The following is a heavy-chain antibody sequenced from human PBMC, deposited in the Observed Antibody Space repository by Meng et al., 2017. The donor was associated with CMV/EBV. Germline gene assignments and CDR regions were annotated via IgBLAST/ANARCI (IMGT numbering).Heavy chain of an antibody. CDR2: INPSGGST. CDR3: ASLNCSSTSCYHTPRYGMDV. CDR1: GYTFTSYY. V-gene: IGHV1-46*01. Sequence: ASVKVSCKASGYTFTSYYMHWVRQAPGQGLEWMGIINPSGGSTSYAQKFQGRVTMTRDTSTSTVYMELSSLRSEDTAVYYCASLNCSSTSCYHTPRYGMDVWGQGTTVTVSS. D-gene: IGHD2-2*01. J-gene: IGHJ6*02.